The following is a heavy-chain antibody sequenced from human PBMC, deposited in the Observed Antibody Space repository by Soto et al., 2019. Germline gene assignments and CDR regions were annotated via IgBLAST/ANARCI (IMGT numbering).Heavy chain of an antibody. CDR1: GDSIGRSNYF. CDR2: IFYSGNT. Sequence: QLQLQESGPGLVKPSETLSITCTVSGDSIGRSNYFWGWIRQPPGKGLEWIGNIFYSGNTHYNPSLKSRVTISLDTSNHHFYLRVSSVTAADTAVYYCARHIYSGDSSGTFGYWGPGALVTVSS. V-gene: IGHV4-39*01. J-gene: IGHJ4*02. D-gene: IGHD6-19*01. CDR3: ARHIYSGDSSGTFGY.